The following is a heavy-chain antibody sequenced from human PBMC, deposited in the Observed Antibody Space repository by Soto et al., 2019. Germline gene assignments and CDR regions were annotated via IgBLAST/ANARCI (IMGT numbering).Heavy chain of an antibody. CDR2: ISRSSTYI. Sequence: EGQLVESGGGLVKPGGSLTLSCVASGFSFDTYGMNWVRQAPGKGLEWLSSISRSSTYIFQANSARGRFTISRDNARNSLFLHMNSLRVEDTAIYDCARLGDRSFEEYGMDVSRQGPTVNVSS. CDR1: GFSFDTYG. D-gene: IGHD3-10*01. J-gene: IGHJ6*02. CDR3: ARLGDRSFEEYGMDV. V-gene: IGHV3-21*04.